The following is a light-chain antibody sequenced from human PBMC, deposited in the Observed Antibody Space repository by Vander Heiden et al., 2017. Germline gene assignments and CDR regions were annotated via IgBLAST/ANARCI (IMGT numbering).Light chain of an antibody. CDR1: SSNLGAGYD. J-gene: IGLJ1*01. CDR3: QSYDTSLSGYV. Sequence: QSVLTQPPSVSGAPGQTVPFSCTGSSSNLGAGYDVHWHQLLPATAPKLLIFDNRNRPSGVPDRFSGSKSGTSASLAITGLQAEDEADYYCQSYDTSLSGYVFGTGTKVTVL. V-gene: IGLV1-40*01. CDR2: DNR.